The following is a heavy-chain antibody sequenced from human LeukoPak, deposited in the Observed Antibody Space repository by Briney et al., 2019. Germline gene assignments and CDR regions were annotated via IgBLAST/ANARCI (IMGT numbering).Heavy chain of an antibody. CDR2: IKEDGSGK. Sequence: GGSLRLSCAASGFTFSTYWMYWVREAPGKGLEWVANIKEDGSGKYYVDSVKGRFTISRDNTKNSLYMQMNSLRVEDKAVYYCASKAAAESYWGQGTLVTVSS. CDR1: GFTFSTYW. CDR3: ASKAAAESY. J-gene: IGHJ4*02. V-gene: IGHV3-7*02. D-gene: IGHD6-13*01.